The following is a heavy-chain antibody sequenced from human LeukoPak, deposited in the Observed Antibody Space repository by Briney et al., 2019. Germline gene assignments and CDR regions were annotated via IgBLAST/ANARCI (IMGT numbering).Heavy chain of an antibody. J-gene: IGHJ4*02. CDR1: GYTFTGYY. V-gene: IGHV1-8*03. CDR3: ARECSSTSCHGEIDY. Sequence: ASVKVSCKASGYTFTGYYMHWVRQAPGQGLGWMGWMNPNSGNTGYAQKFQGRVTITRNTSISTAYMELSSLRSEDTAVYYCARECSSTSCHGEIDYWGQGTLVAVSS. D-gene: IGHD2-2*01. CDR2: MNPNSGNT.